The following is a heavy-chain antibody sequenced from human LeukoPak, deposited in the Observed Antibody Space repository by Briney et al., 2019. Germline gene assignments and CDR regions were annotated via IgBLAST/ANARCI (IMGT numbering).Heavy chain of an antibody. CDR3: ARDLSGQGINYDFWEHYYYYMDV. D-gene: IGHD3-3*01. CDR1: GGSISSYY. Sequence: PSETLFLTCTVSGGSISSYYWSWIRQPAGKGLEWIGRIYTSGSTNYNPSLKSRVTMSVDTSKNQFSLKLSSVTAADTAVYYCARDLSGQGINYDFWEHYYYYMDVWGKGTTVTVSS. V-gene: IGHV4-4*07. CDR2: IYTSGST. J-gene: IGHJ6*03.